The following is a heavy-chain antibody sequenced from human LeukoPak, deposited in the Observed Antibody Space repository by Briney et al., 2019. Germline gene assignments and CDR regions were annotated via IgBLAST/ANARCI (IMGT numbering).Heavy chain of an antibody. Sequence: ASVKVSCKVSGYTLTELSMHWVRQAPGKGLEWMGGFDPEDGETVYEQKFQGRVTMTEDTSTDAAYMELSSLRSDDTAVYYCARGGPYWDYYYYMDVWGKGTTVTVSS. CDR2: FDPEDGET. CDR1: GYTLTELS. V-gene: IGHV1-24*01. CDR3: ARGGPYWDYYYYMDV. J-gene: IGHJ6*03. D-gene: IGHD2-15*01.